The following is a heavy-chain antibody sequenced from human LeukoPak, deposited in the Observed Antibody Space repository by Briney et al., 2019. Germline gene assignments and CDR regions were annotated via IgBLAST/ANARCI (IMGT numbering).Heavy chain of an antibody. J-gene: IGHJ4*02. CDR3: ARDLRLSAYPGAAVLVY. Sequence: GGSLRLSCAASGFTFSSYSMNWVRQAPGKGLEWVSSISSSSSYIYYADSVRGRFTISRDNAKNSLYLQLNSLRAEDTAVYYCARDLRLSAYPGAAVLVYWGQGTLVTVSS. CDR1: GFTFSSYS. V-gene: IGHV3-21*01. CDR2: ISSSSSYI. D-gene: IGHD3-16*01.